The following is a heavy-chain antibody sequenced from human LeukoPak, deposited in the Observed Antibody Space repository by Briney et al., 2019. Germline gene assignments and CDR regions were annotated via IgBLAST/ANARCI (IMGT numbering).Heavy chain of an antibody. J-gene: IGHJ4*02. CDR3: ARAVTIATRSTGY. D-gene: IGHD6-6*01. V-gene: IGHV3-48*03. Sequence: GGSLRLSCVASGFTFSSYEMNWVRQAPGKGLEWVSHISTSGDMIYYADSVKGRFAISRDNAKNTLYLQMNSLRAEDTAVYYCARAVTIATRSTGYWGQGTLVTVSS. CDR1: GFTFSSYE. CDR2: ISTSGDMI.